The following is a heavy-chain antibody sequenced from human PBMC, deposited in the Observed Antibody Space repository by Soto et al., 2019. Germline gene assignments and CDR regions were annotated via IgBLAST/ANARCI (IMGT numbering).Heavy chain of an antibody. D-gene: IGHD2-21*02. CDR2: IIPKFGTT. Sequence: QVQLVQSGAEVKKPGSSVKVSCKASGGSFSTYGINWVRLAPGQGLEWMGGIIPKFGTTNYAQKFRGRVTITADESTNTAYMELNYLRSEDTAAYFCARELDPYCGGNSLSLDYWGQGTLVTVSS. V-gene: IGHV1-69*13. J-gene: IGHJ4*02. CDR1: GGSFSTYG. CDR3: ARELDPYCGGNSLSLDY.